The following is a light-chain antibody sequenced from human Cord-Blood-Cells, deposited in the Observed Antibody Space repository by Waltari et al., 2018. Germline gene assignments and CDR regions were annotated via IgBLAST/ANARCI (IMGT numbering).Light chain of an antibody. CDR3: SSYTSSSTVV. Sequence: PGPSITISCPGTSSDVGGYNYVSWYHQHPGKAPKLMIYEVSNRPSGVSNRFSGSKSGNTASLTISGLQAEDEADYYCSSYTSSSTVVFGGGTKLTVL. CDR2: EVS. V-gene: IGLV2-14*01. CDR1: SSDVGGYNY. J-gene: IGLJ2*01.